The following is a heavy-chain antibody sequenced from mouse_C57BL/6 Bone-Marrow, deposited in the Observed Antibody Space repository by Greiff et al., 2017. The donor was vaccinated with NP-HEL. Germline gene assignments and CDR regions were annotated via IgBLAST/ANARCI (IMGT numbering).Heavy chain of an antibody. V-gene: IGHV1-69*01. J-gene: IGHJ1*03. CDR1: GYTFTSYW. Sequence: QVQLQQPGAELVMPGASVKLSCKASGYTFTSYWMHWVKQRPGQGLEWIGEIDPSDSYTNYNQKFKGKSTLTVDKSSSTAYMQLSSLTSEDSAVYYCARPYYSNSWYFDVWGTGTTVTVSS. CDR3: ARPYYSNSWYFDV. CDR2: IDPSDSYT. D-gene: IGHD2-5*01.